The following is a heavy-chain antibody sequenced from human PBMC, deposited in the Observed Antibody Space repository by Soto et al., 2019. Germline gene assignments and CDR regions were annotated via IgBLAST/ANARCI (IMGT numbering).Heavy chain of an antibody. CDR1: GGSLSGYY. CDR3: ARESHDILTGPPWVWYFDL. D-gene: IGHD3-9*01. J-gene: IGHJ2*01. Sequence: QVQLQQWGAGPLRPLETLSLTCGVSGGSLSGYYWAWISQSPGKGLEWLGEINDRGSINYNPSLTRQFSISVNTSKNQSSLNLRSVPAADTAVYYCARESHDILTGPPWVWYFDLWGRGTLVTVSS. V-gene: IGHV4-34*01. CDR2: INDRGSI.